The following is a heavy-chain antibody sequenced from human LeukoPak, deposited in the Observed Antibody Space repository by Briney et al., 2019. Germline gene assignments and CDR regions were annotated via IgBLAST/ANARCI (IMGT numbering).Heavy chain of an antibody. J-gene: IGHJ3*02. CDR3: VKDRTIVVVPTSIDSFDT. D-gene: IGHD2-2*01. V-gene: IGHV3-13*01. CDR2: IGTAGDT. CDR1: GFTFSSYG. Sequence: GGSLRLSCAASGFTFSSYGMHWVRQATGKGLEWVSAIGTAGDTYYPGSVKGRFTISRDKSKNTLYLQMDSLRGEDTARYYCVKDRTIVVVPTSIDSFDTWGQGAMVIVSS.